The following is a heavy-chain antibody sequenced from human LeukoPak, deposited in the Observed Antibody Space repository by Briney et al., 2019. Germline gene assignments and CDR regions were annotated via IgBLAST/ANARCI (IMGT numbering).Heavy chain of an antibody. CDR1: GESFSGYY. D-gene: IGHD2-2*02. Sequence: PSETLSLTCAVYGESFSGYYWSWIRQPPGKGLEWIGEINHSGSTNYNPSLKGRVTISVDTSKNQFSLKLSSVTAADTAVYYCARQVDCSSTSCYIIAGTGAYYFDYWGQGTLVTVSS. CDR2: INHSGST. V-gene: IGHV4-34*01. CDR3: ARQVDCSSTSCYIIAGTGAYYFDY. J-gene: IGHJ4*02.